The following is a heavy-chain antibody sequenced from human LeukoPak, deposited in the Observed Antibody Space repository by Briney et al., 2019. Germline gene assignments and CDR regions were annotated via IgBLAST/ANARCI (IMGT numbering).Heavy chain of an antibody. CDR3: ARDYGETFDY. D-gene: IGHD4-17*01. CDR1: GFTFSSYG. V-gene: IGHV3-7*01. CDR2: IKQDGSEK. Sequence: GGSLRLSCAASGFTFSSYGMHWVRQAPGKGLEWVANIKQDGSEKYYVDSVKGRFTISRDNAKNSLYLQMNSLRAEDTAVYYCARDYGETFDYWGQGTLVTVSS. J-gene: IGHJ4*02.